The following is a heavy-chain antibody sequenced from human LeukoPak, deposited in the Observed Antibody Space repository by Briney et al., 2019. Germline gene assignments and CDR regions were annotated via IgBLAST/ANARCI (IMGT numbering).Heavy chain of an antibody. CDR1: GFTFSSYA. CDR2: ISYDGSNK. D-gene: IGHD5-12*01. V-gene: IGHV3-30-3*01. J-gene: IGHJ4*02. CDR3: AVATMDGGFDY. Sequence: GGSLRLSCAASGFTFSSYAMHWVRQAPGKGLEWVAVISYDGSNKYYADSVKGRFTISRDNSKNTLYLQMNSLRAEDTAVYYCAVATMDGGFDYWGQGTLVTVSS.